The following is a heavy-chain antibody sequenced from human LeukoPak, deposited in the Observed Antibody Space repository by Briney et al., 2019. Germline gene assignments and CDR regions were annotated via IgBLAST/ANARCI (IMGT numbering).Heavy chain of an antibody. D-gene: IGHD4-23*01. CDR2: ISSSGSTI. Sequence: GGSLRLSCAASGFTFSSYEMNWVRQAPGKGLEWVSHISSSGSTIYYTDSVKGRFTISRDNSKNSLYLQMNSLRAEDTAIYYCARTVARIGYWGQGALVTVSS. J-gene: IGHJ4*02. V-gene: IGHV3-48*03. CDR3: ARTVARIGY. CDR1: GFTFSSYE.